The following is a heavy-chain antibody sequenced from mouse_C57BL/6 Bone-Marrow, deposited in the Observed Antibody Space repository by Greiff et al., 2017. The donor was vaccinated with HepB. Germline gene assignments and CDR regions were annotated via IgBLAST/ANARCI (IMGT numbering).Heavy chain of an antibody. Sequence: EVKLVESGPVLVKPGPSVKISCKASGFTFTDYYMHWVKQSHGKSLEWIGLVYPYNGSTSYNQKFKGKATLTVDTSSSTAYMELNSLTSEDSAVYYCARDGSSYNWYFDVWGTGTTVTVSS. CDR2: VYPYNGST. CDR1: GFTFTDYY. D-gene: IGHD1-1*01. V-gene: IGHV1-36*01. CDR3: ARDGSSYNWYFDV. J-gene: IGHJ1*03.